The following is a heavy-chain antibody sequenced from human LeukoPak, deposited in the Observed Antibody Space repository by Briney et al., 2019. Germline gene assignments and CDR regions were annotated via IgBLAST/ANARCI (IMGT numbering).Heavy chain of an antibody. CDR1: GGSFSGYY. CDR3: ARARLRYFDWLEWFDP. CDR2: INHSGST. D-gene: IGHD3-9*01. Sequence: SETLSLTCAVYGGSFSGYYWSWIRQPLGKGLEWIGEINHSGSTNYNPSLKSRVTISVDTSKNQFSLKLSSVTAADTAVYYCARARLRYFDWLEWFDPWGQGTLVTVSS. V-gene: IGHV4-34*01. J-gene: IGHJ5*02.